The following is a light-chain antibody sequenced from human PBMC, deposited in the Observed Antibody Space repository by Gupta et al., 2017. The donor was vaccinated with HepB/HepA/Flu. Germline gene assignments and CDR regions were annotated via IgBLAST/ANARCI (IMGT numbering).Light chain of an antibody. Sequence: EIVMTQSPDTLSVSPGETATLSCRASQDVSDKLAWYQQRPGQAPRLLMYGASTRAVGFPARFSGSGSGTEFTLTITGLQSEDSAAYYCQQYHNWPPITFGQGTRLEIK. CDR3: QQYHNWPPIT. J-gene: IGKJ5*01. CDR2: GAS. V-gene: IGKV3-15*01. CDR1: QDVSDK.